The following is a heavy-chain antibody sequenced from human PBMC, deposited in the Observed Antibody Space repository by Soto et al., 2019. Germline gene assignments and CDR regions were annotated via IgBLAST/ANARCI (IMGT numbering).Heavy chain of an antibody. V-gene: IGHV1-3*01. CDR1: GYTFTSYS. CDR2: INAGNGNT. J-gene: IGHJ5*02. D-gene: IGHD2-8*02. Sequence: ASVKVSCKASGYTFTSYSMHWVRQAPGQRLEWMGWINAGNGNTKYSQKFQGRVTITRDTSASTAYMELSSLRSEDTAVYYCARDTGGLPNWFDHWGQGILVTVSS. CDR3: ARDTGGLPNWFDH.